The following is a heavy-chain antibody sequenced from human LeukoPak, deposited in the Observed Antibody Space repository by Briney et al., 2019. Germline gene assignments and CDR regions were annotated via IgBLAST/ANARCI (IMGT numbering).Heavy chain of an antibody. Sequence: PGGSLRLSCAASGFTFSSYSMNWVRQAPGKGLERVSSISSSSSYIYYADSVKGRFTISRDNAKNSLYLQMNSLRAEDTAVYYCARDCPRSGGRKAKAVDYWGQGTLVTVSS. CDR3: ARDCPRSGGRKAKAVDY. V-gene: IGHV3-21*01. D-gene: IGHD6-19*01. CDR2: ISSSSSYI. CDR1: GFTFSSYS. J-gene: IGHJ4*02.